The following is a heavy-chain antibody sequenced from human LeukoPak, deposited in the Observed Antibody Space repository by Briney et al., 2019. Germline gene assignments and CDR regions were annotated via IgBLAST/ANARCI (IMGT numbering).Heavy chain of an antibody. CDR2: INPSGGST. CDR3: ARGSYGYFDY. D-gene: IGHD5-18*01. V-gene: IGHV1-46*01. J-gene: IGHJ4*02. Sequence: ASVKVSCKAPGYTFTSYYMHWVRQAPGQGLEWMGIINPSGGSTSYAQKFQGRVTMTRDMSTSKVYMELSSLRSEDTAVYYCARGSYGYFDYWGQGTLVTVSS. CDR1: GYTFTSYY.